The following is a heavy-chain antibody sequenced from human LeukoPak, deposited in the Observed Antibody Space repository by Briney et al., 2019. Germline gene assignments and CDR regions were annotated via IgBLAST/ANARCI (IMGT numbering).Heavy chain of an antibody. J-gene: IGHJ4*02. CDR3: ARLRRSSGYYHDY. V-gene: IGHV4-34*01. D-gene: IGHD3-22*01. Sequence: SETLSLTCAVYGGSFSGYYWSWIRLPPGKGLEWIGSLYYSGSTYYSPSLKSRVTISVDTSKNQFSLKLSSVTAADTAVYYCARLRRSSGYYHDYWGQGTSVTVSS. CDR2: LYYSGST. CDR1: GGSFSGYY.